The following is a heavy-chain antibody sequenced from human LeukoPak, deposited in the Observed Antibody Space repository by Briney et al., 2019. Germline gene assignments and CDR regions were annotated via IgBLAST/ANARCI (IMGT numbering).Heavy chain of an antibody. J-gene: IGHJ4*02. D-gene: IGHD5-18*01. V-gene: IGHV3-23*01. Sequence: GGSLRLFCAASGFTFNNYAMNWVRQAPGKGLEWVSTISSSGDTTYYADSVKGRFTISRDNSKNTLYLQMNSLRAEDTAVYYCAKAKTQAMVLPGNYWGQGTLVTVSS. CDR3: AKAKTQAMVLPGNY. CDR2: ISSSGDTT. CDR1: GFTFNNYA.